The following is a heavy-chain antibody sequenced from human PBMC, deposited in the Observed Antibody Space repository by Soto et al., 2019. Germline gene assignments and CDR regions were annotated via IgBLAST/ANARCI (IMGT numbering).Heavy chain of an antibody. V-gene: IGHV5-10-1*01. CDR3: ARRTIFGSASGMDV. D-gene: IGHD3-3*01. CDR1: GYNFTSNW. J-gene: IGHJ6*02. Sequence: ESLKISCKGSGYNFTSNWISWVRQRPGKGLEWMGRIDPSDSFRDYSPSFQGHVTISADKSISTAYLQWSSLKASDTAIYYCARRTIFGSASGMDVWGQGTTVTVSS. CDR2: IDPSDSFR.